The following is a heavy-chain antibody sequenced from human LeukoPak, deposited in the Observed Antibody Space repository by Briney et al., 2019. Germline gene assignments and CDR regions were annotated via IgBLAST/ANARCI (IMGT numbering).Heavy chain of an antibody. CDR2: IWYDGSNK. CDR3: ARNRLYYDSSGYFVDY. CDR1: GFTFSSYG. J-gene: IGHJ4*02. D-gene: IGHD3-22*01. V-gene: IGHV3-33*01. Sequence: PGGSLRLSCAASGFTFSSYGMNWVRQAPGKGLEWVAVIWYDGSNKYYADSVKGRFTISRDNSKNTLYLQMNSLRAEDTAVYYCARNRLYYDSSGYFVDYWGQGTLVTVSS.